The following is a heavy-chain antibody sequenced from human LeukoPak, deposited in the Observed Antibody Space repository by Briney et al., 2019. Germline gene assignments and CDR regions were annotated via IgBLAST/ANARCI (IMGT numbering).Heavy chain of an antibody. V-gene: IGHV3-30*18. J-gene: IGHJ4*02. D-gene: IGHD6-19*01. CDR3: AKAGGYSSGWYHFDD. CDR1: GFTFSIYA. Sequence: GGSLRLSCAASGFTFSIYAMTWVRQAPGKGLEWVAVVSYDGSNKYYADSVKGRFTISRDNPKNTLYLEMSSLRAEDTAVYHCAKAGGYSSGWYHFDDWGQGTLVTVSS. CDR2: VSYDGSNK.